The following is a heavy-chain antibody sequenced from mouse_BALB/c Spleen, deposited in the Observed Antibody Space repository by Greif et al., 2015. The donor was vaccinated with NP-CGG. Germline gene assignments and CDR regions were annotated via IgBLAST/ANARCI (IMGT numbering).Heavy chain of an antibody. CDR1: GYAFSSSW. CDR3: ARSLLRYYAMDY. J-gene: IGHJ4*01. D-gene: IGHD1-2*01. V-gene: IGHV1-82*01. Sequence: QVQLKDSGPELVKPGASVKISCKASGYAFSSSWMNWVKQRPGQGLEWIGRIYPGDGDTNYNGKFKGKATLTADKSSSTAYMQLSSLTSVDSAVYFCARSLLRYYAMDYWGQGTSVTVSS. CDR2: IYPGDGDT.